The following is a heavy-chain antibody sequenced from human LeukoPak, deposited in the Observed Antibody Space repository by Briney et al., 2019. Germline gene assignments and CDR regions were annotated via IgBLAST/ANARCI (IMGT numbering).Heavy chain of an antibody. CDR2: INHSGST. CDR1: GGSFSGYY. Sequence: SETLSLTCAVYGGSFSGYYWSWIRQPPGKGLEWIGEINHSGSTNYNPSLKSRVTISVDTSKNQPSLNLSSVTAADTAVYYCARDLSDDGSPYTHYGMAVWGQGTTVTVSS. CDR3: ARDLSDDGSPYTHYGMAV. D-gene: IGHD3-16*01. J-gene: IGHJ6*02. V-gene: IGHV4-34*09.